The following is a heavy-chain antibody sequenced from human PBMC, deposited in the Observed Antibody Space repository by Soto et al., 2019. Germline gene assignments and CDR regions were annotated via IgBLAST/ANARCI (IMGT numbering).Heavy chain of an antibody. V-gene: IGHV4-31*03. D-gene: IGHD3-10*01. J-gene: IGHJ4*02. CDR3: ARGDFMVSSVFDY. CDR1: GGPFSSGGYY. CDR2: IYYNGDT. Sequence: SETLSLTGTVSGGPFSSGGYYWSGIRQEPGEGLEWIGYIYYNGDTSYNPSLKSRVTISADTSKTQFSLKLSSVTAADTAVYYCARGDFMVSSVFDYWGQGMLVTVSS.